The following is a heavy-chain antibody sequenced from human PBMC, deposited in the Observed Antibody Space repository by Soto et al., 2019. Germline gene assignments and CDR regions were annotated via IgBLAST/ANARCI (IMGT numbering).Heavy chain of an antibody. CDR1: GGSISSYY. Sequence: SETLSLTCTVSGGSISSYYWSWIRQPPGKGLEWIGYIYYSGNTNYNPSLKSRVTISVDTSKNQFSLKLSSVTAADTAVYYCARDSNGDYDYWGQGTLVTVSS. CDR2: IYYSGNT. V-gene: IGHV4-59*01. CDR3: ARDSNGDYDY. D-gene: IGHD4-17*01. J-gene: IGHJ4*02.